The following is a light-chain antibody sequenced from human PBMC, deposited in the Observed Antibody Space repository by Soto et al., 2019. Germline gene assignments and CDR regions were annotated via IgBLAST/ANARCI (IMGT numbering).Light chain of an antibody. J-gene: IGLJ2*01. Sequence: QSVLTQPPSASGTPGQRVTMSCSGSRPNIGSNTVNWYQQLPGTAPKVLIYSNDQRPSGVPDRFSGSKSGTSASLAISGLQSEDEADYYCAAWDDSLKVVVFGGGT. CDR2: SND. CDR1: RPNIGSNT. V-gene: IGLV1-44*01. CDR3: AAWDDSLKVVV.